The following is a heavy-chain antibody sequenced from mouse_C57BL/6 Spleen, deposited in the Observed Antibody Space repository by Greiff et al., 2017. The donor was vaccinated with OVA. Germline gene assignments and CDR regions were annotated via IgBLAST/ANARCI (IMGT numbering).Heavy chain of an antibody. J-gene: IGHJ3*01. Sequence: QVHVKQPGAELVKPGASVKLSCKASGYTFTSYWMHWVKQRPGRGLEWIGRIDPNSGGTKYNEKFKSKATLTVDKPSSTAYMQLSSLTSEDSAVYYCARGSDYDGFAYWGQGTLVTVSA. V-gene: IGHV1-72*01. CDR2: IDPNSGGT. CDR1: GYTFTSYW. D-gene: IGHD2-4*01. CDR3: ARGSDYDGFAY.